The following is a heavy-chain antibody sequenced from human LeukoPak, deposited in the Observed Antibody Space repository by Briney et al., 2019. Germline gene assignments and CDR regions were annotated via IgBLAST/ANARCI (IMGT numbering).Heavy chain of an antibody. V-gene: IGHV3-11*01. Sequence: GGSLRLSCAASGFTFSDCYMSWIRQAPGKGLEWISYIGSTSTSTYYVDSVKGRFTISRDSAIKSLFLQMNSLRAEDTAIYYCARDLDDWGQGTLVTVSS. CDR1: GFTFSDCY. CDR3: ARDLDD. CDR2: IGSTSTST. J-gene: IGHJ4*02.